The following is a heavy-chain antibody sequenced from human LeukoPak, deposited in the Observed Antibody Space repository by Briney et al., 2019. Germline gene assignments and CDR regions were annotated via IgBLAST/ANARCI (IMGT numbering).Heavy chain of an antibody. V-gene: IGHV4-39*01. D-gene: IGHD1-26*01. CDR1: GGSIGSSSYY. Sequence: QPSETLSLTCTVSGGSIGSSSYYWGWIRQPPGKGLEWIGSIYYSGSTYYNPSLKSRVTISVDTSKNQFSLKLSSVTAADTAVYYCARSPRGGSYPHWGQGTLVTVSS. CDR2: IYYSGST. CDR3: ARSPRGGSYPH. J-gene: IGHJ1*01.